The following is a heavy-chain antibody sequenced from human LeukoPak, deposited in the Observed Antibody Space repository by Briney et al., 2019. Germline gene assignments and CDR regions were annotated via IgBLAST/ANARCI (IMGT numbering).Heavy chain of an antibody. V-gene: IGHV3-74*01. J-gene: IGHJ3*02. CDR2: VSNEA. Sequence: GGSLRLSCAASGFTFSSYWMHWVRQAPGKGLVWVSRVSNEATYADSVKGRFTISRDDAKNTLYLQMNSLTAEDTALYYCVKGSVVVVAARLDFAIWGQGTLVTVSS. CDR1: GFTFSSYW. D-gene: IGHD2-15*01. CDR3: VKGSVVVVAARLDFAI.